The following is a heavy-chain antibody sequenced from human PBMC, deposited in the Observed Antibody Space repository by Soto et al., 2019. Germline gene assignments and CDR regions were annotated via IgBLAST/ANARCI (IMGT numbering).Heavy chain of an antibody. Sequence: QVQLQQWGAGLLKPSETLSLTCAVYGGSFSGYYWSWIRQPPGKGLEWIGEINHSGSTNYNPSLKSRVTISVDTSKNQFSLKLSSVTAADRAVYYCARVTYGSALDYWGQGTLVTVSS. J-gene: IGHJ4*02. CDR1: GGSFSGYY. D-gene: IGHD3-10*01. CDR3: ARVTYGSALDY. CDR2: INHSGST. V-gene: IGHV4-34*01.